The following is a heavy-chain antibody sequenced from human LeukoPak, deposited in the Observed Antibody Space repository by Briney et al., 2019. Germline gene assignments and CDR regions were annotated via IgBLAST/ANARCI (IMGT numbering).Heavy chain of an antibody. CDR3: AKDAAEYYYDSSGSLNWFDP. CDR1: GVTFSSYG. Sequence: GGSLRLSCAASGVTFSSYGMHWVRQAPGKGLEWVAVTSYDGSNKYYADSVKGRFTISRDNSKNTLYLQMNSLRAEDTAVYYCAKDAAEYYYDSSGSLNWFDPWGQGTLVTVSS. V-gene: IGHV3-30*18. CDR2: TSYDGSNK. D-gene: IGHD3-22*01. J-gene: IGHJ5*02.